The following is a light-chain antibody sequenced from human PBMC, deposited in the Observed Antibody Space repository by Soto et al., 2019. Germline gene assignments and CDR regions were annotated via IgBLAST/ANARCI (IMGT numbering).Light chain of an antibody. Sequence: QSVLTQPPSASGTPGQRVTISCSGSASNIGTYAVNWYQQHPGTAPKLLIFNHNQRPSGVPGRFSGSKSGTSASLAITGLQTEDEADYYCAACDNGLHAWVFGGGTKVTVL. CDR3: AACDNGLHAWV. V-gene: IGLV1-44*01. J-gene: IGLJ3*02. CDR1: ASNIGTYA. CDR2: NHN.